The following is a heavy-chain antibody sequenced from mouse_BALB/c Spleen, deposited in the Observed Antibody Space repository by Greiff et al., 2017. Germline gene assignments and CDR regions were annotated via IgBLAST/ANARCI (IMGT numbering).Heavy chain of an antibody. Sequence: VKVVESGAELVKPGASVKLSCKASGYTFTSYYMYWVKQRPGQGLEWIGEINPSNGGTNFNEKFKSKATLTVDKSSSTAYMQLSSLTSEDSAVYYCTRIYGSRGYAMDYWGQGTSVTVSS. CDR3: TRIYGSRGYAMDY. V-gene: IGHV1S81*02. CDR1: GYTFTSYY. J-gene: IGHJ4*01. CDR2: INPSNGGT. D-gene: IGHD1-1*01.